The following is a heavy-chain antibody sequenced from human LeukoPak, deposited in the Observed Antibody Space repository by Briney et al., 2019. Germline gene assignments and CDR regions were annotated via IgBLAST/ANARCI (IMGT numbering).Heavy chain of an antibody. Sequence: SETLSLTCTVSGDSITRGTYYWNSIRQPAGKGLEWIGRIHTSSRVNYNPSLKSRVTVSIDTSKNLVSLRLTSVTAADAAVYYCARDRGNGDYGDYFDSWGQGTLVSVSS. V-gene: IGHV4-61*02. CDR3: ARDRGNGDYGDYFDS. J-gene: IGHJ4*02. CDR2: IHTSSRV. D-gene: IGHD4-17*01. CDR1: GDSITRGTYY.